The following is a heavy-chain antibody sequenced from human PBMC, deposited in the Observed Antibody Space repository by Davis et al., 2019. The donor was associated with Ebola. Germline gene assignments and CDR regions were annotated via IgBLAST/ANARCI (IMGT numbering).Heavy chain of an antibody. CDR2: IYYSGST. V-gene: IGHV4-59*01. D-gene: IGHD5-24*01. J-gene: IGHJ4*02. CDR1: GGSISNYY. CDR3: ARAGEGWLQLPDY. Sequence: SETLSLTCTVSGGSISNYYWNWIRQPPGKGLEWIGYIYYSGSTNYNPSLKSRVTISIDTSKNQFSLKLSSVTAADTAVYYCARAGEGWLQLPDYWGQGTLVTVSS.